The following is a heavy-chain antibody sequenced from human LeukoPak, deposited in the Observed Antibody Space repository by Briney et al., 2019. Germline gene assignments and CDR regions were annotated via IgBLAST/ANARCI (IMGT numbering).Heavy chain of an antibody. D-gene: IGHD5-12*01. J-gene: IGHJ5*02. CDR2: IKPDGSEE. CDR1: GFTSSSHW. Sequence: GGSLRLSCAASGFTSSSHWMSWVRQAPGKGLEWVATIKPDGSEENYVDSVKGRFTISRDNAKNSVYLQMNSLRPDDTAVYYCSRDRLGGLDLWGQGTLVTVSS. V-gene: IGHV3-7*01. CDR3: SRDRLGGLDL.